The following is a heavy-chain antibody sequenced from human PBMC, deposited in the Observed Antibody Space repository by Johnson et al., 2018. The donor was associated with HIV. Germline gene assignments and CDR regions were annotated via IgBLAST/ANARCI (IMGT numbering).Heavy chain of an antibody. J-gene: IGHJ3*02. D-gene: IGHD6-19*01. CDR3: ARESLRRIAVSGPGDSAFDI. CDR2: IGTLGDT. Sequence: EVQLLESGGGVVQPGRSLRLSCADSGFTFSSYAMHWVRQPTGKGLEWVSAIGTLGDTYYPDSVKGRFTISREDAKNSLYLQMNSLRAGDTAVYYCARESLRRIAVSGPGDSAFDIWGQGTMVTVSS. CDR1: GFTFSSYA. V-gene: IGHV3-13*01.